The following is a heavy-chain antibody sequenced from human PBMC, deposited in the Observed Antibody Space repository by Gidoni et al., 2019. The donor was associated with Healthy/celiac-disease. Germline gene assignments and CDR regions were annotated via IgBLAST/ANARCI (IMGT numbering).Heavy chain of an antibody. CDR3: ARGSDYRDWGLPFDI. CDR2: SYYSGST. Sequence: QLQLKESGPGVVKPSETLSLTCAGSGGSISSSSYYWGWIRQPPGKGLEWNGSSYYSGSTYSNPSLKSLVTISVDTSKNQLSLKLSSVTAADTAVYYCARGSDYRDWGLPFDIWGQGTMVTVSS. CDR1: GGSISSSSYY. D-gene: IGHD4-17*01. J-gene: IGHJ3*02. V-gene: IGHV4-39*01.